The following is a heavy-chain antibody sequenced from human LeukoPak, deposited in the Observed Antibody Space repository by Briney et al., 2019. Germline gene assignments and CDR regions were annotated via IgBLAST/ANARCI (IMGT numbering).Heavy chain of an antibody. J-gene: IGHJ6*03. CDR1: GYTFTSYG. D-gene: IGHD4-17*01. Sequence: ASVKVSCKASGYTFTSYGISWVRQAPGQGLEWMGWISAYNGNTNYAQKLQGRVTMTTDTSTSTAYMELRSLRSDDTAVYYCARGAHGDYPNYYYYYYMDVWGKGTTVTVSS. V-gene: IGHV1-18*01. CDR3: ARGAHGDYPNYYYYYYMDV. CDR2: ISAYNGNT.